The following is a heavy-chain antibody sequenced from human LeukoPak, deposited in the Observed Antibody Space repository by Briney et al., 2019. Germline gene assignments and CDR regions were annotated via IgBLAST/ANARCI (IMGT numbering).Heavy chain of an antibody. V-gene: IGHV7-4-1*02. CDR2: INTNTGNP. CDR3: ARDLIYYYGSGKAYYYYYYMDV. Sequence: ASVKVSCKASGYTFTSYAMNWVRQAPGQGLEWMGWINTNTGNPTYAQGFTGRFVFSLDTSVSTAYLQISSLKAEDTAVYYCARDLIYYYGSGKAYYYYYYMDVWGKGTTVTVSS. CDR1: GYTFTSYA. J-gene: IGHJ6*03. D-gene: IGHD3-10*01.